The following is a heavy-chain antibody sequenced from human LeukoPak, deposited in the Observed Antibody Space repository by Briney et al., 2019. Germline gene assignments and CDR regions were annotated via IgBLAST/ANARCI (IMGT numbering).Heavy chain of an antibody. V-gene: IGHV3-30*01. Sequence: GRSLRLSCAASGFTFSSYAMHWVRQAPGKGLEWVAVISYDGSNKYYADSVKGRFTISRDNSKNTLYLQMNSLRVEDTAVYYCAREDIVVVPADATPFDYWGQGTLVTVSS. CDR3: AREDIVVVPADATPFDY. D-gene: IGHD2-2*01. CDR1: GFTFSSYA. CDR2: ISYDGSNK. J-gene: IGHJ4*02.